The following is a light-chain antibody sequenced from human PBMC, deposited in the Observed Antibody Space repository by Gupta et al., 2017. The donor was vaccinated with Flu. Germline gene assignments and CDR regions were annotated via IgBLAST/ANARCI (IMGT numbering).Light chain of an antibody. Sequence: TSSDVGNYDFVSWYQQYPGKAPKLIIYGFSHRPSGVSNRFSGSKSGSTASLTISGLQAEDEADYYCKSFASSIAYLFGTGTKVTVL. V-gene: IGLV2-14*03. J-gene: IGLJ1*01. CDR3: KSFASSIAYL. CDR2: GFS. CDR1: SSDVGNYDF.